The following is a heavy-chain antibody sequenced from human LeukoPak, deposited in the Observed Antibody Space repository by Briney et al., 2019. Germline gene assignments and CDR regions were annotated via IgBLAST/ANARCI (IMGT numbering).Heavy chain of an antibody. D-gene: IGHD6-13*01. CDR3: ARERLAAAGPTHY. J-gene: IGHJ4*02. CDR2: IIPIFGTA. V-gene: IGHV1-69*05. CDR1: GGTFSSYA. Sequence: SVKVSCKASGGTFSSYAISWVRQAPGQGLEWMGRIIPIFGTANYAQKFQGRVTITTDESTSTAYMELSSLRSEDTAVYYCARERLAAAGPTHYRGQGTLVTVSS.